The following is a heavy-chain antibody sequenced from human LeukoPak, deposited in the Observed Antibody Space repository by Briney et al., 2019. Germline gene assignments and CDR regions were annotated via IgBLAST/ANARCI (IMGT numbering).Heavy chain of an antibody. D-gene: IGHD2-2*01. CDR1: GGSFSGYY. V-gene: IGHV4-34*01. Sequence: SETLSLTCAVYGGSFSGYYWSWIRQPPGKGLEWTGEINHSGSTNYNPSLKSRVTISVDTSKNQFSLKLSSVTAADTAVYYCARHDKVKRGYCSSTSCYRWGWFDPWGQGTLVTVSS. CDR2: INHSGST. CDR3: ARHDKVKRGYCSSTSCYRWGWFDP. J-gene: IGHJ5*02.